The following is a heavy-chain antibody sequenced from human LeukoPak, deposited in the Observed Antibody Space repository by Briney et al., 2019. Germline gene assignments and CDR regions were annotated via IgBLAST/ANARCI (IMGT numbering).Heavy chain of an antibody. Sequence: GRSLRLSCAASGVTFSSYAMHWVRQAPGKGLEWVAVISYDGSNKYYADSVKGRFTISRDNSKNTLYLQMNSLRAEDTAVYHWERSKGGYSPDAFDIGGQGKMVTVSS. CDR2: ISYDGSNK. J-gene: IGHJ3*02. CDR3: ERSKGGYSPDAFDI. V-gene: IGHV3-30*04. CDR1: GVTFSSYA. D-gene: IGHD6-19*01.